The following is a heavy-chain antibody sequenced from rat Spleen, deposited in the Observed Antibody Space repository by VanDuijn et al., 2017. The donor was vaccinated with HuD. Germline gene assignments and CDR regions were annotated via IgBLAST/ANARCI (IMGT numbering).Heavy chain of an antibody. V-gene: IGHV2-6*01. CDR2: ISSGGTT. CDR1: GFSLTSYI. D-gene: IGHD1-12*02. Sequence: QVQLKESGPGLLQPSQTLSLTCTVSGFSLTSYIVHWVRKPPGKGLEWIAAISSGGTTYYNSALKSRLSISRDTSKSQVFLKMNSLQTEDTAMYFCARFGYYDGSYYLYFDYWGQGVMVTVSS. CDR3: ARFGYYDGSYYLYFDY. J-gene: IGHJ2*01.